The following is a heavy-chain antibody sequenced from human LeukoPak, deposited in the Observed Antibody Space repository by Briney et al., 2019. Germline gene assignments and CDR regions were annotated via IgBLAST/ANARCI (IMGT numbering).Heavy chain of an antibody. V-gene: IGHV3-23*01. CDR2: ISGSGGST. CDR1: GFTFSSYA. Sequence: PGGSLRLSCAASGFTFSSYAMSWLREAPGKGQEVVSAISGSGGSTYYADSVKWLFTISRDNSKNPLYLKMNRLRAEDTAVYYCAKAPTRSEGFDYWGQGTLVTVSS. CDR3: AKAPTRSEGFDY. J-gene: IGHJ4*02.